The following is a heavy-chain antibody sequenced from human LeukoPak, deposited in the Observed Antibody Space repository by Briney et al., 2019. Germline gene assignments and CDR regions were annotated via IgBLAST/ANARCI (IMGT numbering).Heavy chain of an antibody. CDR3: VRKSLSMIASFDY. V-gene: IGHV3-48*03. J-gene: IGHJ4*02. Sequence: PGGSLRLSCAASGFTFSTYEMNWVRQAPGKGLEWVSYISGSGGTIYYADSVKGRFTISRDNAKNSLYLQMNSLRAEDTAVYYCVRKSLSMIASFDYWGQGALVTVSS. D-gene: IGHD3-22*01. CDR1: GFTFSTYE. CDR2: ISGSGGTI.